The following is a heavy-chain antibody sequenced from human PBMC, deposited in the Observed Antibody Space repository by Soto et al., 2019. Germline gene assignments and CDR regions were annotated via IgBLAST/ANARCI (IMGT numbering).Heavy chain of an antibody. V-gene: IGHV4-30-4*01. D-gene: IGHD5-12*01. Sequence: SETLSLTCTVSGGSITSYNHYWTWICQAPGKGLECIGYIDYSGTTNYSPSLQGRVTISVDKSKNQFSLSLTSVTAADTAVYYCARGSRGPRWFDPWGQGALVTVSS. J-gene: IGHJ5*02. CDR2: IDYSGTT. CDR3: ARGSRGPRWFDP. CDR1: GGSITSYNHY.